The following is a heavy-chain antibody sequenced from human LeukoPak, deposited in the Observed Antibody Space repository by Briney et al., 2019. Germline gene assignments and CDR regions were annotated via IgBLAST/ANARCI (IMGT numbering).Heavy chain of an antibody. CDR1: GYTFTSYA. CDR2: IIPILGIA. Sequence: ASVKVSCKASGYTFTSYAMHWVRQAPGQGLEWMGRIIPILGIANYAQKFQGRVTITADKSTSTAYMELSSLRSEGTAVYYCARGDTAMEGSFDYWGQGTLVTVSS. D-gene: IGHD5-18*01. CDR3: ARGDTAMEGSFDY. J-gene: IGHJ4*02. V-gene: IGHV1-69*04.